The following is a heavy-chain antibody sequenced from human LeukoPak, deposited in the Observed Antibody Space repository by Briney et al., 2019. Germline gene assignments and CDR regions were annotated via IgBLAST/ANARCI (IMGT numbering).Heavy chain of an antibody. J-gene: IGHJ3*02. D-gene: IGHD3-16*02. Sequence: PGGSLRLSCAASTFTFSSYTMNCVRQAPGTGREWLSSISSGGRYIYSAGSLKGRFTVSRDNARKPLYLQMNSLRADDTAVYYCARASDHDWGSYRWDAFDIWGQGTMVTVSS. CDR1: TFTFSSYT. V-gene: IGHV3-21*01. CDR2: ISSGGRYI. CDR3: ARASDHDWGSYRWDAFDI.